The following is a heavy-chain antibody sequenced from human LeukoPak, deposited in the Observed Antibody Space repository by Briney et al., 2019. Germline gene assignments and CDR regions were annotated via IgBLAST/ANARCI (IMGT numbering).Heavy chain of an antibody. V-gene: IGHV1-2*02. CDR3: ARGQLLYIGFLLVDY. CDR1: GYTFTGYY. Sequence: ASVKVSCKASGYTFTGYYMHWVRQAPGQGLEWMGWINPNSGGTNYAQKFQGRVTMTRDTSISTAYMELSRLRSDDTAVHYCARGQLLYIGFLLVDYWGQGTLVTVSS. J-gene: IGHJ4*02. D-gene: IGHD2-2*02. CDR2: INPNSGGT.